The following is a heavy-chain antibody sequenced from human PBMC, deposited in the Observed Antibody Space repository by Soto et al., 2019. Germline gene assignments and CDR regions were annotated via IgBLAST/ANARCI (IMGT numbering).Heavy chain of an antibody. CDR1: GGSVSSGSYS. CDR2: IYYSGST. D-gene: IGHD3-10*01. V-gene: IGHV4-61*01. J-gene: IGHJ4*02. Sequence: SETLSLTCTVSGGSVSSGSYSWTWIRQPPGKGLEWIGYIYYSGSTNYNPSLKSRVTISVDTSKNQFSLKLSSVTAADTAVYYCARAPILWFGELLYFDYWGQGTLVTVSS. CDR3: ARAPILWFGELLYFDY.